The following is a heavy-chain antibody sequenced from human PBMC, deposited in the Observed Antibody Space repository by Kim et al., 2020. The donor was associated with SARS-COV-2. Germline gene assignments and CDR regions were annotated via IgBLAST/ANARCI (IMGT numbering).Heavy chain of an antibody. CDR1: GFTFSSYG. J-gene: IGHJ4*02. CDR2: ISYDGSNK. CDR3: AKVALGLPYFDY. Sequence: GGSLRLSCAASGFTFSSYGMHWVRQAPGKGLEWVAVISYDGSNKYYADSVKGRFTISRDNSKNTLYLQMNSLRAEDTAVYYCAKVALGLPYFDYWGQGTLVTVSS. V-gene: IGHV3-30*18.